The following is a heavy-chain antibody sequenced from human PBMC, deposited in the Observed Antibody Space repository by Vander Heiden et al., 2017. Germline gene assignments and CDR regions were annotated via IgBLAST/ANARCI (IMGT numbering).Heavy chain of an antibody. V-gene: IGHV3-53*01. CDR3: ARAVSGGEFDY. J-gene: IGHJ4*02. Sequence: EVQLVESGGGLIQPGGSLRLSCAASGFIVSSNYMSWVRQAPGKGLEWVSVIYSRGSTYYADSVKGRFTIFRDNSKNTLYLQMNSMRAEDTAVYYCARAVSGGEFDYWGQGTLVTVSS. CDR1: GFIVSSNY. CDR2: IYSRGST. D-gene: IGHD2-21*01.